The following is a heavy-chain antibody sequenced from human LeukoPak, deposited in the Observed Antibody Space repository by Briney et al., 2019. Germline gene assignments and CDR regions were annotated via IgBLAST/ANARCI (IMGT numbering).Heavy chain of an antibody. CDR3: ARADVDTAMVEFDY. Sequence: SETLSLTCTVSGDSISGSTHYWGWVRQPPGEGLEYIGSISYIGRTYYNPSLRSRVTMSVDTSKNQFTLKLNSVTAADAAIYYCARADVDTAMVEFDYWGQGSLVTVSS. J-gene: IGHJ4*02. CDR2: ISYIGRT. D-gene: IGHD5-18*01. V-gene: IGHV4-39*06. CDR1: GDSISGSTHY.